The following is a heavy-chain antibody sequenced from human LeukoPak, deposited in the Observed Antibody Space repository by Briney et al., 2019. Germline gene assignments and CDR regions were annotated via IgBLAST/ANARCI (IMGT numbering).Heavy chain of an antibody. D-gene: IGHD5-12*01. CDR2: FDPEDGET. CDR1: GYTLTELS. CDR3: ASQTSPDSGYDPLRFDY. Sequence: ASVKVSCKVSGYTLTELSMHWVRQAPGKGLEWMGGFDPEDGETIYAQKFQGRVTITADESTSTAYMELSSLRSEDTAVYYCASQTSPDSGYDPLRFDYWGQGTLVTVSS. V-gene: IGHV1-24*01. J-gene: IGHJ4*02.